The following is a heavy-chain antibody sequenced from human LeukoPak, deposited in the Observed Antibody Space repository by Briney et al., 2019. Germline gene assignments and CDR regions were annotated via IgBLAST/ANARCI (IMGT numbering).Heavy chain of an antibody. CDR3: AHTGSAHGDDWFDP. D-gene: IGHD7-27*01. CDR1: GFSVNTRGVG. J-gene: IGHJ5*02. V-gene: IGHV2-5*02. Sequence: SGPTLVKPTETLTLTCTFSGFSVNTRGVGVGWSRQAGGNALEWLALISRDDDKRYRPSLKSRLTITKDTSKNQVALTLANLDPVDTATYYCAHTGSAHGDDWFDPWGQGTLVTVSS. CDR2: ISRDDDK.